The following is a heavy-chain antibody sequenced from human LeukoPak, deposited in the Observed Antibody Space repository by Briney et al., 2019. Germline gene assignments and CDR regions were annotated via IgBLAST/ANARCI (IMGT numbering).Heavy chain of an antibody. D-gene: IGHD2-21*02. J-gene: IGHJ3*02. CDR1: GGSISSYY. CDR2: THYSGST. V-gene: IGHV4-59*01. CDR3: ASGYCGGACQLGGVDM. Sequence: SETLSLTCTVSGGSISSYYWSWLRQPPGKGLEYIGYTHYSGSTNYNPSLKSRATISLDTSGNQFSLKLSSVTAADTAVYYCASGYCGGACQLGGVDMWGQGTMVTVSS.